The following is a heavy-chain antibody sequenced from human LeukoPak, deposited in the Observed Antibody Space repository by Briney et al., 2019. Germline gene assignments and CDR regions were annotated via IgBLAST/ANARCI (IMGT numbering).Heavy chain of an antibody. V-gene: IGHV3-23*01. J-gene: IGHJ4*02. CDR1: GCTFSSYD. Sequence: GGSLRLSCAASGCTFSSYDMSWVRRAPGKGLEWVSAISSNGGGTFYADSVKGQFTISRDNSQNTLYLQMNSLRAEDTAIYYCAKHYGSGTYYNYLDYWGQGTLVTVSS. CDR3: AKHYGSGTYYNYLDY. CDR2: ISSNGGGT. D-gene: IGHD3-10*01.